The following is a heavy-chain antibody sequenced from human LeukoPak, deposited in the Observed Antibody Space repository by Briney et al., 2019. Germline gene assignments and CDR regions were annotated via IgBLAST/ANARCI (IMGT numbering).Heavy chain of an antibody. CDR3: ARVRRDPALLWFGEFGY. V-gene: IGHV4-34*01. Sequence: PSETLSFTCAVYGGSFSGYYWSWIRQPPGKGLEWIGEINHSGSTNYNPSLKSRVTISVDTSKNQFSLKLSSVTAADTAVYYCARVRRDPALLWFGEFGYWGQGTLVTVSS. D-gene: IGHD3-10*01. CDR1: GGSFSGYY. J-gene: IGHJ4*02. CDR2: INHSGST.